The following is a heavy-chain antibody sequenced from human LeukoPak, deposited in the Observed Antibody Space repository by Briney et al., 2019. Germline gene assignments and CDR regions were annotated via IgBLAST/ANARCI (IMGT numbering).Heavy chain of an antibody. CDR2: IYYSGST. J-gene: IGHJ4*02. Sequence: PSETLSLTCTVSGGSISSSSYYWGWIRQPPGKGLEWIGSIYYSGSTYYNPSLKSRVTISVDTSKNQFSLKLTSVTAADTAVYYCASLALHPASGQFDYWGQGTLVTVSS. CDR1: GGSISSSSYY. V-gene: IGHV4-39*07. D-gene: IGHD4-11*01. CDR3: ASLALHPASGQFDY.